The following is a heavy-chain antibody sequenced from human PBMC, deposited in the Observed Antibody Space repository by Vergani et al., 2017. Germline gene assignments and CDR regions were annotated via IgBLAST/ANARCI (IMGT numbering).Heavy chain of an antibody. CDR2: IYPGDSDT. J-gene: IGHJ5*02. Sequence: EVPLVQSGAEVKKPGESLKISCKGSGYSFTSYWIGWVRQMSGKGLEWMGIIYPGDSDTRYSPSFQGKVTIAADKSISTAYLQWSSLKASDTAMYYCARSLGYYGYNWFDPGGQGTLVTVSS. V-gene: IGHV5-51*01. CDR1: GYSFTSYW. D-gene: IGHD3-10*01. CDR3: ARSLGYYGYNWFDP.